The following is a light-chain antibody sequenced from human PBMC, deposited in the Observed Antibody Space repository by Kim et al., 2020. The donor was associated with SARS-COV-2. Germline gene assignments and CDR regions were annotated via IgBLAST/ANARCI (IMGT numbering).Light chain of an antibody. CDR1: QNIEKF. CDR2: ATS. Sequence: DIQMIQSPPSLSASVGDTVTITCRASQNIEKFLNWYQHKPGTAPNLLIYATSHLLTGVPSRFSGGGSGTEFTLAISSLQPEDFATYYCQQSFTAPYNFGQGTKLEI. J-gene: IGKJ2*01. CDR3: QQSFTAPYN. V-gene: IGKV1-39*01.